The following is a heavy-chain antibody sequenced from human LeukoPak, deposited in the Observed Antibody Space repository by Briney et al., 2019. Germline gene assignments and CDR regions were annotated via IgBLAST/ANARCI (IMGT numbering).Heavy chain of an antibody. J-gene: IGHJ6*03. V-gene: IGHV3-48*04. D-gene: IGHD1-14*01. Sequence: GGSLRLSCAASGFTFSSYSMNWVRQAPGKGLEWVSYISSSSSTIYYADSVKGRFTLSRDNATNSLYMQMNSLRAEDTAVYYCARDRIYYSYYYMDVWGKGTTVTVSS. CDR1: GFTFSSYS. CDR3: ARDRIYYSYYYMDV. CDR2: ISSSSSTI.